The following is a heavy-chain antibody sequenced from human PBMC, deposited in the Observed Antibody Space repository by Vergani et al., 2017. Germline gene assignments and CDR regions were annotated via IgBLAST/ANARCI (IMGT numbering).Heavy chain of an antibody. CDR3: ARDHWELGGVGYYFDY. D-gene: IGHD7-27*01. CDR2: ITPFNGNT. Sequence: QMQLVQSGAEVKKTGSSVKVSCKASGYTFTYRYLHWVRQAPGQALEWMGWITPFNGNTNYAQKFQDRVTITRDRSMSTAYMELSSLRSEDTAVYYCARDHWELGGVGYYFDYWGQGTLVTVSS. V-gene: IGHV1-45*02. J-gene: IGHJ4*02. CDR1: GYTFTYRY.